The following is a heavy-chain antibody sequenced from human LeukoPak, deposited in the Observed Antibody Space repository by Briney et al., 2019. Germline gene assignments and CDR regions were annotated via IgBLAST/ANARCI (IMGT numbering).Heavy chain of an antibody. J-gene: IGHJ6*03. CDR1: GYTFTSYG. CDR3: ARGGYHSSSWYTGDYYYYYYMDV. D-gene: IGHD6-13*01. V-gene: IGHV1-8*03. Sequence: ASVKVSCKASGYTFTSYGISWVRQATGQGLEWMGWMNPNSGNTGYAQKFQGRVTITRNTSISTAYMELSSLRSEDTAVYYCARGGYHSSSWYTGDYYYYYYMDVWGKGTTVTVSS. CDR2: MNPNSGNT.